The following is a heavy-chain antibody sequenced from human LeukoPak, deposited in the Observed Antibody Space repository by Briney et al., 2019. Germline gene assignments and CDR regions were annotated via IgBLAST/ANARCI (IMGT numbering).Heavy chain of an antibody. CDR1: GFTFSSYV. J-gene: IGHJ4*02. V-gene: IGHV3-21*01. Sequence: GGSLRLSCAVSGFTFSSYVMSWIRQAPGRGLEWVSSISSRSSDIYYADSVKGRFTISRDNARHSLYLQMNSLRADDTAVYYCARDGIMTTSGWDFDYWGQGTLVTVSS. CDR2: ISSRSSDI. CDR3: ARDGIMTTSGWDFDY. D-gene: IGHD6-19*01.